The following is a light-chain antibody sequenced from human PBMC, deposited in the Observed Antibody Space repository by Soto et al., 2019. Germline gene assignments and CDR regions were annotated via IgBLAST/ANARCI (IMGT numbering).Light chain of an antibody. CDR3: QQSYDTRMYT. J-gene: IGKJ2*01. CDR1: QSVTNY. V-gene: IGKV1-39*01. Sequence: DIQMTQSPSSLSASVGDRVTTTCRASQSVTNYLNWYQQKPGKAPILLIYSASTLQSGVPSRFSGSGSGTDFTLTISTLQPEDFATYFCQQSYDTRMYTFGQGTKLEI. CDR2: SAS.